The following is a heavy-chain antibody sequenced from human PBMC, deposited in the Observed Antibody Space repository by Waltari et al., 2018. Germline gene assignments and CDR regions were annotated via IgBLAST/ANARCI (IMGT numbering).Heavy chain of an antibody. CDR2: ISYDGSNK. Sequence: QVQLVESGGGVVQPGRSLRLSCAASGFTFSSYAMHWVRQAPGKGLEGVAVISYDGSNKYYADSVKGRFTISRDNSKNTLYLQMNSLRAEDTAVYYCARVISRVYAIDYWGQGTLVTVSS. J-gene: IGHJ4*02. CDR1: GFTFSSYA. D-gene: IGHD2-8*01. CDR3: ARVISRVYAIDY. V-gene: IGHV3-30-3*01.